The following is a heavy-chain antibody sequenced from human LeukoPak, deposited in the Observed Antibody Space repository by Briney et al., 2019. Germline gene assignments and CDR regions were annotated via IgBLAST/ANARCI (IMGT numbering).Heavy chain of an antibody. CDR3: ARVRVGATRLVDY. Sequence: SETLSLTCAVSGGSISSSNWWSWVRQPPGKGLEWIGEIYHSGSTNYNPPLKSRVTISVDKPKNQFSLKLSSVTAADTAVYHCARVRVGATRLVDYWGQGTLVTVSS. CDR2: IYHSGST. CDR1: GGSISSSNW. J-gene: IGHJ4*02. V-gene: IGHV4-4*02. D-gene: IGHD1-26*01.